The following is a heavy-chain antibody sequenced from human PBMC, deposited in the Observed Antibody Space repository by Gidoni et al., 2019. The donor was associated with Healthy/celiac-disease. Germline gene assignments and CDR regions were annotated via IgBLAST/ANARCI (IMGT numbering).Heavy chain of an antibody. D-gene: IGHD3-10*01. J-gene: IGHJ3*02. CDR3: AKDTSVRGVNAFDI. CDR2: ISYDGSNK. V-gene: IGHV3-30*18. Sequence: QVQLVESGGGVVQPGRSLRLSCAASGFTFSSYCMHWVRQAPGKGLEWVAVISYDGSNKYYADSGKGRFTISRDNSKNTLYLQMNSLRAEDTAVYYCAKDTSVRGVNAFDIWGQGTMVTVSS. CDR1: GFTFSSYC.